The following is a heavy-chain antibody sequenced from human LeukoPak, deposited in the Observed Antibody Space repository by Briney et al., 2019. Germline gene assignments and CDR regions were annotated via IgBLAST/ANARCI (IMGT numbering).Heavy chain of an antibody. CDR2: ISSSSTYR. D-gene: IGHD1-26*01. J-gene: IGHJ4*02. CDR3: ARGRYSGSYLLDY. CDR1: GFTFDDYA. V-gene: IGHV3-21*01. Sequence: GGSLRLSCAASGFTFDDYAMHWVRQAPGKGLEWVSSISSSSTYRYYAASVKGRFTISRDNAKNSLYLQMNSLRAEDTALYYCARGRYSGSYLLDYWGQGTLVTVSS.